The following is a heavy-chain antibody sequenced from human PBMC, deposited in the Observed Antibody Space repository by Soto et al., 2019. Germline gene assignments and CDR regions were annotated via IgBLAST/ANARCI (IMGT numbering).Heavy chain of an antibody. CDR1: GGTFSSYA. J-gene: IGHJ5*02. CDR2: IIPIFGTA. Sequence: GASVKVSCKASGGTFSSYAISWVRQAPGQGLEWMGGIIPIFGTANYAQKFQGRVTITADESTSTAYMELSSLRSEDTAVYYCARGAGAHSSGYYYDWFDPWGQGTLVTVSS. V-gene: IGHV1-69*13. D-gene: IGHD3-22*01. CDR3: ARGAGAHSSGYYYDWFDP.